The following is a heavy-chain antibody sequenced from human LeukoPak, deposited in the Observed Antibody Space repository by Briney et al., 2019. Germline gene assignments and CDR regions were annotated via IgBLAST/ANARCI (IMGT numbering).Heavy chain of an antibody. V-gene: IGHV4-59*11. CDR1: GGSISRHY. J-gene: IGHJ5*02. CDR3: ARAAWNGGGGFDP. CDR2: VYYSGST. D-gene: IGHD2-8*01. Sequence: SETLSLTCTVSGGSISRHYWSWIRQPPGKGLEWMGYVYYSGSTNYNPSLKSRVTISVDTSKNQFSLKLSSVTAADTAVYNCARAAWNGGGGFDPWGQGTLVTVSS.